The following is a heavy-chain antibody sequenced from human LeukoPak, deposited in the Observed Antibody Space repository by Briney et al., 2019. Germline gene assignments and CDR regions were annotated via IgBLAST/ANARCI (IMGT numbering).Heavy chain of an antibody. J-gene: IGHJ4*02. D-gene: IGHD6-13*01. CDR1: GDSISSYY. V-gene: IGHV4-59*01. Sequence: SETLSLTCAVSGDSISSYYWSWIRQPPGEGLEWIGYFHYSGSTNYSPSLKSRVTISIDTSKNQFSLKVSSVTAADTAVYYCARGSSWSYYFDYWGQGTLVTVSS. CDR3: ARGSSWSYYFDY. CDR2: FHYSGST.